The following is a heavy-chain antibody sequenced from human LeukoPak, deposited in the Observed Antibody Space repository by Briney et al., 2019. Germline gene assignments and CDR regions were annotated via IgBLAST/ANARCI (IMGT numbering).Heavy chain of an antibody. D-gene: IGHD3-22*01. CDR3: AKSAYYDASGYYREYYFDY. Sequence: GSLRPSCVSSGFRFSNYAMSWVRQAPGKGLEWVSSISGSGGSTHYADSVKGRFTISRDKTKNTLYLQMNSLRAEDTAVYYCAKSAYYDASGYYREYYFDYWGQGTLVTVSS. V-gene: IGHV3-23*01. CDR2: ISGSGGST. J-gene: IGHJ4*02. CDR1: GFRFSNYA.